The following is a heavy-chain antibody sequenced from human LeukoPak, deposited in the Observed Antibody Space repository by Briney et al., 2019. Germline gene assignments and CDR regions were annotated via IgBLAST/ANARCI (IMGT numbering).Heavy chain of an antibody. CDR2: ISLSGSSI. J-gene: IGHJ6*04. V-gene: IGHV3-21*01. Sequence: NSGGSLRLSCEASGFIFSSYTMNWVRQAPGKGLEWVASISLSGSSIYYADSVKGRFTISRDNAKNSLYLQMNSLRAEDTAVYYCAELGITMIGGVWGKGTTVTISS. CDR1: GFIFSSYT. CDR3: AELGITMIGGV. D-gene: IGHD3-10*02.